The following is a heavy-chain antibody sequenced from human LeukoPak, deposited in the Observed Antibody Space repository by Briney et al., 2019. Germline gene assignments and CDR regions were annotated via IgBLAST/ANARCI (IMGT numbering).Heavy chain of an antibody. Sequence: PGGSLRLSCAASGFTFSSYEMNWVRQAPGKGLEWVSYISSSGSTIYYADSVKGRFTISRDNAKNSLYLQMNSLRAEDTAVYYCARARRIGPMVVSGQDYYHYYYYMDVWGKGTTVTVSS. V-gene: IGHV3-48*03. CDR1: GFTFSSYE. J-gene: IGHJ6*03. CDR3: ARARRIGPMVVSGQDYYHYYYYMDV. D-gene: IGHD4-23*01. CDR2: ISSSGSTI.